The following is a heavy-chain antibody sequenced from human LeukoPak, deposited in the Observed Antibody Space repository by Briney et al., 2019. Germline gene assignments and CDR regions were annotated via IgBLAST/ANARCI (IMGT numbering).Heavy chain of an antibody. CDR3: TIGGASGSLAH. CDR2: TYTSGDT. V-gene: IGHV4-4*07. Sequence: SETLSLTCTVSRASISDNYWSWSRQPAGKALEWTGRTYTSGDTNYNPSLKSRASVSVDTSKNQFYLSLRYVTAADTAVYYCTIGGASGSLAHWGPGTLVTVSS. D-gene: IGHD6-13*01. CDR1: RASISDNY. J-gene: IGHJ4*02.